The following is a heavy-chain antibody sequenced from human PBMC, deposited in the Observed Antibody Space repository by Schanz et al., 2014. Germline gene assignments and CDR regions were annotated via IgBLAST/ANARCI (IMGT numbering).Heavy chain of an antibody. Sequence: QVQLVESGGGLVKPGGSLRLSCAASGFTFSHYYMSWIRQAPGTGLEWVSYISLSGDTTRYADSVKGRFTVSRDNAKSSLYLQMNTLRDEDTAVYYCARGYSSSMDVWGQGTTVTVSS. J-gene: IGHJ6*02. V-gene: IGHV3-11*01. D-gene: IGHD6-6*01. CDR3: ARGYSSSMDV. CDR1: GFTFSHYY. CDR2: ISLSGDTT.